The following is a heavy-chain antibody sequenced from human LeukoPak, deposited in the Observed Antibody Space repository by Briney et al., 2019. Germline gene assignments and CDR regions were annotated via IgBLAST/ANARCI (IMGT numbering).Heavy chain of an antibody. D-gene: IGHD3-22*01. Sequence: GGSLRLSCAASGFTFSSDSMNWVRQAPGKGLEWVSSISSSGSYIYYADSVKGRFTFSRDNAKNSLYLQMDSLRAEDTAVYYCARSRSGLVLDYWGQGTLVTVSS. CDR3: ARSRSGLVLDY. J-gene: IGHJ4*02. CDR1: GFTFSSDS. V-gene: IGHV3-21*01. CDR2: ISSSGSYI.